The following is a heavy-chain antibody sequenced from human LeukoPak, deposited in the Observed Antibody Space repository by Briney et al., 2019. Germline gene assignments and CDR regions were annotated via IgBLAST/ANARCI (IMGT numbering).Heavy chain of an antibody. CDR3: AREGRFKAQHLFDY. J-gene: IGHJ4*02. CDR2: IRYDGSQN. Sequence: GGSLRLSCAAPGFTFSRYGMHWVRQAPGKGLDWVAGIRYDGSQNSYADSVKGRFSISRDNSKSALYLQLSSLRPEDTAVYYCAREGRFKAQHLFDYWGQGTMVTVSS. D-gene: IGHD2-2*01. V-gene: IGHV3-30*03. CDR1: GFTFSRYG.